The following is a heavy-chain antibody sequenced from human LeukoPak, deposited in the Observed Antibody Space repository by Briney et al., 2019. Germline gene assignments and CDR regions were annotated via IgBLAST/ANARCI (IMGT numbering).Heavy chain of an antibody. V-gene: IGHV1-2*02. CDR3: ARDSGSLYSSGWYAFDY. J-gene: IGHJ4*02. CDR1: GYTFTGYY. D-gene: IGHD6-19*01. Sequence: ASVKVSCKASGYTFTGYYMHWVRQAPGQGLEWMGWINPKSGGSNYAQKFQGRVTMTGDTSISTAYMDLSRLTSDDTAVYYCARDSGSLYSSGWYAFDYWGQGTLVTVSS. CDR2: INPKSGGS.